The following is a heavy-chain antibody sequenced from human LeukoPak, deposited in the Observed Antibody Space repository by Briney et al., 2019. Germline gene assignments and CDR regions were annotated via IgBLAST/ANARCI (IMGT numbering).Heavy chain of an antibody. CDR2: ITWDGGMT. D-gene: IGHD2-2*01. CDR1: GFTFDDYT. CDR3: TKDRYCTTTSCPLDY. Sequence: PGGPLRLSCAASGFTFDDYTFHWVRQARGKGLKWVSLITWDGGMTYYADSVKGRFTISRDNSKNSVYLQMNSLRTEDTALYYCTKDRYCTTTSCPLDYWGQGTLVTVSS. V-gene: IGHV3-43*01. J-gene: IGHJ4*02.